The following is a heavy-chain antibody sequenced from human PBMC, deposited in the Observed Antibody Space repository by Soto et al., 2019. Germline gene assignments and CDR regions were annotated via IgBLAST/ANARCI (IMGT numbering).Heavy chain of an antibody. V-gene: IGHV1-46*02. Sequence: QVQLVQSGAEVKRPGASVKVSCKASGYIFNNYYIHWVRQAPGQGLEWMGIISPSDGSTTYAQRXXGXXTMTRDTSTSTVYMELGSLRSDDTAVFYCVPGDFYASSSDYWGQGTLVTVSS. CDR1: GYIFNNYY. CDR2: ISPSDGST. CDR3: VPGDFYASSSDY. J-gene: IGHJ4*02. D-gene: IGHD3-22*01.